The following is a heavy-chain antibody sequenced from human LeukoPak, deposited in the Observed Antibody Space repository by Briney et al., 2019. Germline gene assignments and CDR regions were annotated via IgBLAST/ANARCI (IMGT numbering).Heavy chain of an antibody. D-gene: IGHD5-12*01. CDR2: IFHSGNT. V-gene: IGHV4-38-2*01. J-gene: IGHJ3*01. CDR3: EGVDPDSFDV. CDR1: DFSISNGYY. Sequence: SETLSLTRAVSDFSISNGYYWGWIRQPPGKGLEWIGSIFHSGNTHYNPSLKSRVTISVDTSKNDFSLRLTSVTAADTAVYYCEGVDPDSFDVWGQGRMVTVSS.